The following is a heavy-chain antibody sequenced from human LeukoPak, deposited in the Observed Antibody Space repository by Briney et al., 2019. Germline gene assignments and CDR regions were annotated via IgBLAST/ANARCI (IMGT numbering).Heavy chain of an antibody. D-gene: IGHD3-3*01. V-gene: IGHV3-21*06. CDR1: GFPFSSYS. J-gene: IGHJ4*02. CDR2: ISTRIDYM. Sequence: GSLRLSCAASGFPFSSYSMNWVRRAPGRGLEWVSSISTRIDYMYYADSVKGRFTISRDNAKNLLYLQMNSLRAEDTAVYSCAKDGGFWSDYSYFDYWGQGTQVTVSS. CDR3: AKDGGFWSDYSYFDY.